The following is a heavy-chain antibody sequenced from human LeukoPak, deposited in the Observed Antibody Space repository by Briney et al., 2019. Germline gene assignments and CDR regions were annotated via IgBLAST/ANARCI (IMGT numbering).Heavy chain of an antibody. CDR2: IIPIFGTA. CDR3: ATQSPQRRELLSYCFDY. J-gene: IGHJ4*02. Sequence: SVKVSCKASGGTLSSYAISWVRQAPGQGLEWMGGIIPIFGTANYAQKFQGRVTITADESTSTAYMELSSLRSEDTAVYYCATQSPQRRELLSYCFDYWGQGTLVTVSS. CDR1: GGTLSSYA. V-gene: IGHV1-69*13. D-gene: IGHD3-10*01.